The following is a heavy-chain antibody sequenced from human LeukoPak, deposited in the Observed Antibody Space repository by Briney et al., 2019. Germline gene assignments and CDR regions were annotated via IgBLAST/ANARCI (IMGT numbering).Heavy chain of an antibody. J-gene: IGHJ6*02. Sequence: SQTLSLTCTVSGGSISSGSYYWSWIWQPAGKGLEWIGRIYTSGSTNYNPSLKSRVTISVDTSKNQFSLKLSSVTAADTAVYYCARDALGYSYGRDYYYYGMDVWGQGTTVTVSS. CDR2: IYTSGST. CDR3: ARDALGYSYGRDYYYYGMDV. D-gene: IGHD5-18*01. V-gene: IGHV4-61*02. CDR1: GGSISSGSYY.